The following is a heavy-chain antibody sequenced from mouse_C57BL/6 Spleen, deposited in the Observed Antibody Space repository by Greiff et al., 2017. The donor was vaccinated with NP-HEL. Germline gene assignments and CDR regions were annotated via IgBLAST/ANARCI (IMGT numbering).Heavy chain of an antibody. V-gene: IGHV5-16*01. CDR1: GFTFSDYY. CDR3: AREGDYYYGSSYGYFDV. CDR2: INYDGSST. Sequence: EVKLVESEGGLVQPGSSMKLSCTASGFTFSDYYMAWVRQVPEKGLEWVANINYDGSSTYYLDSLKSRFIISRDNAKNILYLQMSSLKSEDTATYYCAREGDYYYGSSYGYFDVWGTGTTVTVSS. J-gene: IGHJ1*03. D-gene: IGHD1-1*01.